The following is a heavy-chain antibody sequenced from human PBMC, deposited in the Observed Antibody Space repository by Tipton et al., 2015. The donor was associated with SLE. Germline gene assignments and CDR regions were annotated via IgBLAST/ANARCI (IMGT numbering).Heavy chain of an antibody. CDR1: GFTFSSYW. CDR2: INSDGSST. CDR3: ARDLSGSRGALFGY. J-gene: IGHJ4*02. Sequence: GSLRLSCAASGFTFSSYWMHWVRQAPGKGLVWVSRINSDGSSTSYADSVKGRFTISRDNASNPLYLQMNRLRAEDTAVYYGARDLSGSRGALFGYWGQGTLVTVSS. D-gene: IGHD1-26*01. V-gene: IGHV3-74*01.